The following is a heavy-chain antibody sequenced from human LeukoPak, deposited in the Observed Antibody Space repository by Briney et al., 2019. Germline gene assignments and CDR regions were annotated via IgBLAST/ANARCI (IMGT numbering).Heavy chain of an antibody. CDR3: ARLGSPAANQDY. J-gene: IGHJ4*02. CDR1: GGSFSGYY. D-gene: IGHD2-2*01. Sequence: SETLSLTCAVYGGSFSGYYWSWIRQPPGKGLEWIGEINHSGSTNYNPSLKSRVTISVDTSKNQFSLKLSSVTAADTAVYYCARLGSPAANQDYWGQGTLVTVSS. V-gene: IGHV4-34*01. CDR2: INHSGST.